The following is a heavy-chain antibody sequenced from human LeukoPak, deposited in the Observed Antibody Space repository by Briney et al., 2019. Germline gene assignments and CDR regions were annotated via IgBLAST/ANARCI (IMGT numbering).Heavy chain of an antibody. CDR2: IIPIFGTA. CDR1: GGTFSSYA. V-gene: IGHV1-69*05. J-gene: IGHJ5*02. D-gene: IGHD1-26*01. CDR3: ARRRSGSRSWFDP. Sequence: GASVKVSCKASGGTFSSYAISWARQAPGQGLEWMGGIIPIFGTANYAQKFQGRVTMTRNTSISTAYMELSSLRSEDTAVYYCARRRSGSRSWFDPWGQGTLVTVSS.